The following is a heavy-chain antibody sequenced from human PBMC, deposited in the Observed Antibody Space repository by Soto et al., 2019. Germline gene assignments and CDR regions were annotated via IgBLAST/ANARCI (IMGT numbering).Heavy chain of an antibody. V-gene: IGHV1-69*06. CDR1: GGTFSSYA. D-gene: IGHD3-22*01. Sequence: SVKVSCKASGGTFSSYAISWVRQAPGPGLEWMGGIIPIFGTANYAQTFKGRVKITADKPTSTAYRDLSSLSSEATAVSYCARDGSHYFDSSGYYSFDYWGQGALGTGSS. CDR2: IIPIFGTA. CDR3: ARDGSHYFDSSGYYSFDY. J-gene: IGHJ4*02.